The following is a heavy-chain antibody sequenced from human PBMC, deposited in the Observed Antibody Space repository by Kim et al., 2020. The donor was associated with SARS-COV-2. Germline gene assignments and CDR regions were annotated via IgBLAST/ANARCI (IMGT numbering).Heavy chain of an antibody. CDR2: ISSNSSYI. J-gene: IGHJ6*02. Sequence: GGSLRLSCAGSGFTFSSYSINWVRQAPGKGLEWVSSISSNSSYIYYADSLKGRFTISRDNAKNSLYLQMNSLRVEHTAVYYCARWGLANMRGMDVWGQGT. CDR3: ARWGLANMRGMDV. D-gene: IGHD2-21*01. CDR1: GFTFSSYS. V-gene: IGHV3-21*01.